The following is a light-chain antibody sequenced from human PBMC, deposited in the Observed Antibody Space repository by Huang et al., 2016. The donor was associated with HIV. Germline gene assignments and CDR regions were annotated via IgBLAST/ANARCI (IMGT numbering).Light chain of an antibody. J-gene: IGKJ2*01. CDR3: QQYVIWPFT. V-gene: IGKV3-15*01. Sequence: ETAMTQSPATLSVSPGARVTLSCRASQSVGTNIAWSQQKLGQAPSLLMSGASNRATGIPARCSGSWSGTDFTLTSSSLQSEDFAVDYCQQYVIWPFTCGQGTKLEIK. CDR2: GAS. CDR1: QSVGTN.